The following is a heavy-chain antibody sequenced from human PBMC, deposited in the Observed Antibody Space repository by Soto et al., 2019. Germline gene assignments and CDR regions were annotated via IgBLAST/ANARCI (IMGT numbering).Heavy chain of an antibody. Sequence: SETLSLTCTVPGGSVNIGTYYWSWIRQPPGKGLEWIGFIHYSGSTYYNPSLKSRVTISVDTSKNQFSLKLSSVTAADTAVYYCASIVSSAHGEFSDWGQGTLVTVSS. CDR3: ASIVSSAHGEFSD. J-gene: IGHJ4*02. V-gene: IGHV4-31*03. CDR1: GGSVNIGTYY. D-gene: IGHD3-10*01. CDR2: IHYSGST.